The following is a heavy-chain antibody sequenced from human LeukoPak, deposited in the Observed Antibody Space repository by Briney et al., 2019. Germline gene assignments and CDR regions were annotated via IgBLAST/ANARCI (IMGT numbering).Heavy chain of an antibody. CDR1: GGSFSGYY. CDR2: INHSGST. D-gene: IGHD3-3*01. V-gene: IGHV4-34*01. CDR3: ARGPGADFWSGYYSKYYFDY. Sequence: SETLSLTCAVYGGSFSGYYWSWIRQPPGKGLEWIGEINHSGSTNYNPSLKSRVTISVDTSKNQFSLKLSSVTAADTAVYYCARGPGADFWSGYYSKYYFDYWGQGTLVTVSS. J-gene: IGHJ4*02.